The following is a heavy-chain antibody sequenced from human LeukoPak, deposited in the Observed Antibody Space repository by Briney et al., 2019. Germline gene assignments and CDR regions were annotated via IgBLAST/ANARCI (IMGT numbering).Heavy chain of an antibody. J-gene: IGHJ5*02. CDR1: GYTFTDYY. D-gene: IGHD6-13*01. V-gene: IGHV1-2*02. CDR3: ARMWSTATSGWNWFDP. CDR2: INPNSGDT. Sequence: GASVKVSCKASGYTFTDYYVYWVRQAPGQDLEWMGWINPNSGDTNYAQKFQGRVTMTRDTSISTAYMDLSSLRSDDTAMYYCARMWSTATSGWNWFDPWGQGTLVTVSS.